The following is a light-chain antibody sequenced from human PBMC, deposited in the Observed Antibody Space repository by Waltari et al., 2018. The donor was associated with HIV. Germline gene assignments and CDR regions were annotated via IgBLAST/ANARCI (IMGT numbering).Light chain of an antibody. CDR2: DVS. CDR3: SSYTSSSTLRV. Sequence: QSALTQPASVSGSPGQSLTISCTGTSRDVGGYNYVSWYQQHPGKAPKLMIYDVSNRPSGVSNRFSGSKYGNTASLTISGLQAEDEADYYCSSYTSSSTLRVFGTGTKVTVL. CDR1: SRDVGGYNY. V-gene: IGLV2-14*03. J-gene: IGLJ1*01.